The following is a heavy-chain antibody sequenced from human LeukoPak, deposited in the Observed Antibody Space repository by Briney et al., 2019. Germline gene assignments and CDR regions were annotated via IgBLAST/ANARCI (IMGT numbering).Heavy chain of an antibody. J-gene: IGHJ4*02. D-gene: IGHD3-22*01. CDR1: GFTFNTYT. Sequence: GGSLRLSCAASGFTFNTYTTNWVRQAPGKGLEWVSYISGSSGIIDYADSVRGRFTISRDNAKNSLYLQMNSLRAEDTAVYYCARGSTYYESSSQVPFDYWGQGTLVTVSS. V-gene: IGHV3-48*01. CDR3: ARGSTYYESSSQVPFDY. CDR2: ISGSSGII.